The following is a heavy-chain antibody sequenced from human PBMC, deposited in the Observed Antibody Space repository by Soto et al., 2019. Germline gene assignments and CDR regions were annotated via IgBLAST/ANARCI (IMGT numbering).Heavy chain of an antibody. D-gene: IGHD5-18*01. CDR1: GGSFSGYY. CDR2: INHSGST. CDR3: ASLYSYDPGFDY. Sequence: PSETLSLTCAVYGGSFSGYYWSWIRQPPGKGLEWIGEINHSGSTNYNPSLKSRVTISVDTSKNQFSLKLSSVTAADTAVYYCASLYSYDPGFDYWGQGTLVTSPQ. J-gene: IGHJ4*02. V-gene: IGHV4-34*01.